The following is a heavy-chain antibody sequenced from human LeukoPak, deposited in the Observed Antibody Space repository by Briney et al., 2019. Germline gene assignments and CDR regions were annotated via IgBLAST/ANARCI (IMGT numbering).Heavy chain of an antibody. V-gene: IGHV3-21*01. Sequence: GGSLRLSCAASGFTFNNYIMNWVRQAPGKGLEWVSSISSSSDYIYYADSVKGRFTISRDNAKNSLYLQMNGLRAEDTAMYYCARITMVRGRAPWGQGTLVTVSS. CDR2: ISSSSDYI. J-gene: IGHJ5*02. D-gene: IGHD3-10*01. CDR1: GFTFNNYI. CDR3: ARITMVRGRAP.